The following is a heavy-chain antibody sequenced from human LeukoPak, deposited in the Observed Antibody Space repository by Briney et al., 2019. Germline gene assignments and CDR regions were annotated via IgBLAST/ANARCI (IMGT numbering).Heavy chain of an antibody. Sequence: ASVKVSCKISGYGLSILSIRWVRQAPGEGLQWVGGIDPQDGQTIYAQPFHGRATISEDTFSDTAYLELNSLRSEDTALYYCATHLDRSYYYFDFWGQGTLVIVSS. D-gene: IGHD3-10*01. CDR3: ATHLDRSYYYFDF. CDR2: IDPQDGQT. CDR1: GYGLSILS. J-gene: IGHJ4*02. V-gene: IGHV1-24*01.